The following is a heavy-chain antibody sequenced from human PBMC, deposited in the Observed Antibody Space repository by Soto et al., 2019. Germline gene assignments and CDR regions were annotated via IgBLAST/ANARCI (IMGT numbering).Heavy chain of an antibody. CDR3: ARVRITMFRGVQWPYFDY. V-gene: IGHV4-39*07. CDR2: IYYSGST. J-gene: IGHJ4*02. CDR1: GGSISSSSYY. Sequence: SETLSLTCTVSGGSISSSSYYWGWIRQPPGKGLEWIGYIYYSGSTNYNPSLKSRVTISVDTSKNQFSLKLSSVTAADTAVYYCARVRITMFRGVQWPYFDYWGQGTLVTVSS. D-gene: IGHD3-10*01.